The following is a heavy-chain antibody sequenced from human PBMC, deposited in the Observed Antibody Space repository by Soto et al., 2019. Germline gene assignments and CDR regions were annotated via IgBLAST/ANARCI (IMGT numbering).Heavy chain of an antibody. D-gene: IGHD6-19*01. J-gene: IGHJ4*02. CDR3: ARAPRSGWHNHSFDY. CDR2: INHSGST. V-gene: IGHV4-34*01. Sequence: QVQLQQWGAGLLKPSETLSLTCAVYGGSFSGYYWSWIRQPPGKGLEWIGEINHSGSTNYNPSLKSRVTISVDTSKNQFSLKLSSVTAADTAVYYCARAPRSGWHNHSFDYWGQGTLVTVSS. CDR1: GGSFSGYY.